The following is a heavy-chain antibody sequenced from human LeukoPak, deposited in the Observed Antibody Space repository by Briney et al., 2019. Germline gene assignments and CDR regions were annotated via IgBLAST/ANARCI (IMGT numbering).Heavy chain of an antibody. D-gene: IGHD1-26*01. Sequence: GGSLRLSCAASGFTFGSYGMHWVRQAPGKGLEWVAVIWYDGSNKYYADSVKGRFTISRDNSKNTLYLQMNSLRAEDTAVYYCARDGSLRYYFDYWGQGTLVTVSP. CDR3: ARDGSLRYYFDY. CDR2: IWYDGSNK. J-gene: IGHJ4*02. CDR1: GFTFGSYG. V-gene: IGHV3-33*01.